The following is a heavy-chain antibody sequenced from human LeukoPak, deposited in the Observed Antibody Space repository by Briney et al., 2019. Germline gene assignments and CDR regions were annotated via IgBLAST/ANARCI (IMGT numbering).Heavy chain of an antibody. V-gene: IGHV3-30*09. CDR2: ISYDGSSK. CDR1: GFTFSSYA. CDR3: ASDGGLQRVPLGYFDL. J-gene: IGHJ2*01. Sequence: GTSLRLSCAASGFTFSSYAIHWVRQAPGKGLEWVAVISYDGSSKYYADSVRGRFAISRDDSKNTLYLLLIRLRDEDMAVCYCASDGGLQRVPLGYFDLWGRGTLVTVSS. D-gene: IGHD6-13*01.